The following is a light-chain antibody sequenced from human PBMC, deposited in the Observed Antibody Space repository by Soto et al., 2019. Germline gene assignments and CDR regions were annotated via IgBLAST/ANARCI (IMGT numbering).Light chain of an antibody. CDR3: QHYNSYSEA. V-gene: IGKV1-5*01. CDR1: ESIDNW. Sequence: DIQMTQSSSTLSASAGDTVTITCRASESIDNWLAWYQQKPGKAPKLLLFAASTLVGGVPSRFSGSGSGTEFTLTISSLQPDDFATYYCQHYNSYSEAFGQGTKV. CDR2: AAS. J-gene: IGKJ1*01.